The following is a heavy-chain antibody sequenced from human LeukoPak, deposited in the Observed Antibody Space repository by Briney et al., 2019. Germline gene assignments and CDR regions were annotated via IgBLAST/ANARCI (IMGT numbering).Heavy chain of an antibody. J-gene: IGHJ5*02. Sequence: SETLSLTCTVSGGSISSSNYNWGWIRQPPGKGLEWIGNIYDSGSTNYNPSLKSRVTISVDTSKNQFSLKLSSVTAADTAVYYCARENAAYYYDSSEGGNWFDPWGQGTLVTVSS. CDR1: GGSISSSNYN. V-gene: IGHV4-39*07. D-gene: IGHD3-22*01. CDR2: IYDSGST. CDR3: ARENAAYYYDSSEGGNWFDP.